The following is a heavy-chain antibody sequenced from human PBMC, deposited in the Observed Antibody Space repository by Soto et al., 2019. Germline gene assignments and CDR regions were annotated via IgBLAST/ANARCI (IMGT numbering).Heavy chain of an antibody. CDR3: ARAPKVSGSAQTRPDF. CDR2: MYYSGST. J-gene: IGHJ4*02. V-gene: IGHV4-59*12. D-gene: IGHD6-6*01. CDR1: CGSLSSYY. Sequence: PRETPSLTRTVSCGSLSSYYWGWGRPPPGKGLEWIGYMYYSGSTNYSPSLKSRVSISVDTSKNQFSLNLTSLTAADTAVYYCARAPKVSGSAQTRPDFWGQGSLVTVSS.